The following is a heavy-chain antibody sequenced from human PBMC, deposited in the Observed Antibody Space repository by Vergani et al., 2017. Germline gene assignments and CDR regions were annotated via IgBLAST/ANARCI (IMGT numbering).Heavy chain of an antibody. CDR3: AKAIVVVPYYYYYGMDV. Sequence: EVQLLESGGGLVQPGGSLRLSCAASGFTFSSYSMNWVRQASGKGLEWVSSISSSSSYIYYADSVKGRFTISRDNSKNTLYLQMNSLRAEDTAVYYCAKAIVVVPYYYYYGMDVWGQGTTVTVSS. CDR2: ISSSSSYI. D-gene: IGHD3-22*01. CDR1: GFTFSSYS. J-gene: IGHJ6*02. V-gene: IGHV3-21*01.